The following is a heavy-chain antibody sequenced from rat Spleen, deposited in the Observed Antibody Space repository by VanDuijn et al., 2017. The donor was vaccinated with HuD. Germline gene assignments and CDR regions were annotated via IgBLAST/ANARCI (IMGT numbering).Heavy chain of an antibody. J-gene: IGHJ2*01. Sequence: QVQLKESGPGLVQPSQTLSLTCTVSGFSLTSYNVHWVRQPAGKGLEWMGIIWTGGSTDYNSTLKSRLSISRDTSKSQVFLKMNSLQTEDTAMYFCARGQEVGEVFDYWGQGVMVTVSS. CDR1: GFSLTSYN. CDR2: IWTGGST. CDR3: ARGQEVGEVFDY. V-gene: IGHV2-30*01. D-gene: IGHD5-1*01.